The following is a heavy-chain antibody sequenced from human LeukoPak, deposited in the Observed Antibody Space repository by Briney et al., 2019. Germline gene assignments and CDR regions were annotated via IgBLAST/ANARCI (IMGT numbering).Heavy chain of an antibody. CDR3: ARRDIVVVPAAIGAGAFDI. CDR1: GGSISSSSYY. V-gene: IGHV4-39*01. Sequence: PSETLSLTCTVSGGSISSSSYYWGWIRQPPGKGLEWIGSIYYSGSTYHNPSLKSRVTISVDTSKNQFSLKLSSVTAADTAVYYCARRDIVVVPAAIGAGAFDIWGQGTMVTVSS. CDR2: IYYSGST. J-gene: IGHJ3*02. D-gene: IGHD2-2*02.